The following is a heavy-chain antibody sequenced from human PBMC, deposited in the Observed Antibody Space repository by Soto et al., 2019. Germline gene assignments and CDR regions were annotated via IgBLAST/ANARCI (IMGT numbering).Heavy chain of an antibody. CDR3: ARSRTMVRGVINWFDP. J-gene: IGHJ5*02. Sequence: ASVKVSGKASGYTFTGYYMHWVRQAPGKGLEWMGWINPNSGGTNYAQKFQGRVTMTRDTSISTAYMELSRLRSDDTAVYYCARSRTMVRGVINWFDPWGQGTLVTVSS. D-gene: IGHD3-10*01. V-gene: IGHV1-2*02. CDR2: INPNSGGT. CDR1: GYTFTGYY.